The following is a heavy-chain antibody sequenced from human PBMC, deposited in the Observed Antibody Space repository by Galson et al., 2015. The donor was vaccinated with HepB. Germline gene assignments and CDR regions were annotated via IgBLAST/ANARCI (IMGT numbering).Heavy chain of an antibody. CDR3: ASGRGIAAYGLDV. CDR2: ISRSGSTI. J-gene: IGHJ6*02. Sequence: SLRLSCAASGFTFSSYSMNWVRQAPGKGLEWVSYISRSGSTIYYADSVKGRFTISRDNAKNSLYLQTNGLRDEDTAVYYCASGRGIAAYGLDVWGQGTTVTVSS. CDR1: GFTFSSYS. V-gene: IGHV3-48*02. D-gene: IGHD6-13*01.